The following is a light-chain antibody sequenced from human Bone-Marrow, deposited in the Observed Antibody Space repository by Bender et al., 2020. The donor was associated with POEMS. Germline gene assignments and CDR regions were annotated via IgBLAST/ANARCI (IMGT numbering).Light chain of an antibody. CDR2: SNN. CDR3: SSWDDSLNGWV. J-gene: IGLJ3*02. V-gene: IGLV1-44*01. CDR1: SSNFGNNA. Sequence: QSVLTQPPSASGTPGQSVTISCSGTSSNFGNNAANWYQHVPGTAPKLLIYSNNQRPSGVPDRFPASTSGTSASLAISGLHSDDEADYYCSSWDDSLNGWVFGGGTKLTVL.